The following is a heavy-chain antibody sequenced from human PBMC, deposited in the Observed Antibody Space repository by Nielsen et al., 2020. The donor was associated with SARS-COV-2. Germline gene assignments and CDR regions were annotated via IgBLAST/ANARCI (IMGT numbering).Heavy chain of an antibody. V-gene: IGHV3-21*06. CDR1: GFTFGSYA. Sequence: GESLKISCAASGFTFGSYAMTWVRQAPGKGLEWVSYINTDSRNIYVADSVQGRFIISRDNAKNLVFLQMNSLRDEDTAFYYCARGMGEGFGLYFSAMDVWGQGTTVTVSS. J-gene: IGHJ6*02. CDR3: ARGMGEGFGLYFSAMDV. CDR2: INTDSRNI. D-gene: IGHD3/OR15-3a*01.